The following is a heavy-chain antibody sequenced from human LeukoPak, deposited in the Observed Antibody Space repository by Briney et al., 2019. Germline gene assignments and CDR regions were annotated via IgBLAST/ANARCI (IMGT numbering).Heavy chain of an antibody. Sequence: PSETLSLTCAVSGGSISSSNWWSWVRQPPGKGLEWIGEIYHSGSTNYNPSLKSRVTISVDTSKNQFSLNLSSVTAADTAVYYCARFSSIAAAFDYWGLGTLVTVSS. CDR3: ARFSSIAAAFDY. J-gene: IGHJ4*02. CDR1: GGSISSSNW. V-gene: IGHV4-4*02. CDR2: IYHSGST. D-gene: IGHD6-13*01.